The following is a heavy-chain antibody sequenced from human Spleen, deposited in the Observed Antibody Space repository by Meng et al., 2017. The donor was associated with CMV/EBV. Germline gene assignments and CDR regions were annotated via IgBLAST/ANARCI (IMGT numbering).Heavy chain of an antibody. V-gene: IGHV1-2*02. D-gene: IGHD3-3*01. J-gene: IGHJ5*02. CDR2: INPNSGGT. Sequence: ASVKVSCKASGYTFTGYYMHWVRQAPGQGLEWMGWINPNSGGTNHAQKFQGRVTMTRDTSISTAYMELSRLRSDDTAVYYCAKDRAPVLRFLERPKTNWFDPWGQGTLATVSS. CDR1: GYTFTGYY. CDR3: AKDRAPVLRFLERPKTNWFDP.